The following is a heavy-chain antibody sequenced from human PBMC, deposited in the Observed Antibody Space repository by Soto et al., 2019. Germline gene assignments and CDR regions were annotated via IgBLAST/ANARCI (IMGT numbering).Heavy chain of an antibody. V-gene: IGHV3-30*03. D-gene: IGHD1-1*01. J-gene: IGHJ6*02. CDR1: GFTFSSYG. CDR2: VSYDGRGK. Sequence: QVQLVESGGGVVQPGRSLRLSCVGSGFTFSSYGIHWVRQAPGKGLEWVAVVSYDGRGKYYADSVKGRFTISRDNSKNTPYLQMNTLGVEDTAVYHCARDSEAYVNVMGTIRSGYYYHGLDVWGQGTTVFVSS. CDR3: ARDSEAYVNVMGTIRSGYYYHGLDV.